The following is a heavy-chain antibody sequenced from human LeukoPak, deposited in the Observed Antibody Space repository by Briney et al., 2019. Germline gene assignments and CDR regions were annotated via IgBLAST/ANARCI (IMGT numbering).Heavy chain of an antibody. V-gene: IGHV4-39*07. J-gene: IGHJ6*03. CDR2: IYYSGST. Sequence: PSETLSLTCTASGGSISSSSYHWGWIRQPPGKGLEWIGSIYYSGSTYYNPSLKSRVAISVDTSKNQFSLKLSSVTAADTAVYYCAREGSYGPGYYYSYMDVWGEGTTVTVSS. D-gene: IGHD3-16*01. CDR1: GGSISSSSYH. CDR3: AREGSYGPGYYYSYMDV.